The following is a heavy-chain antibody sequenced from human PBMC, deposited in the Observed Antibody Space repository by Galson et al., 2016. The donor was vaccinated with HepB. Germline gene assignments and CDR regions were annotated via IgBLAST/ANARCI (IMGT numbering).Heavy chain of an antibody. J-gene: IGHJ1*01. V-gene: IGHV3-7*03. CDR2: IKEDGSKT. CDR3: ARYGDEAGWNFQH. Sequence: SLRLSCAASGFTFSRSWMNWVRQAPGKGLEWVASIKEDGSKTSYVDSVKGRFTISRDNVETSPYLQMNSLRAEDTAVYYCARYGDEAGWNFQHWGQGTLVTVSS. D-gene: IGHD6-19*01. CDR1: GFTFSRSW.